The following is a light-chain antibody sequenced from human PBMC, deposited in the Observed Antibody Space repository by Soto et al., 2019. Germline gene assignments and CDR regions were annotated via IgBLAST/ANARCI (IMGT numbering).Light chain of an antibody. CDR1: ISNIGGNT. CDR2: RDD. V-gene: IGLV1-44*01. J-gene: IGLJ2*01. Sequence: QSVLTQAPSTSGTPGQRVTISCSGTISNIGGNTVNWYQQVPGTAPKLLIYRDDQRPSGVPDRFSGSKSVTSASLAISGLQSEDEADYYCAAWDDGLKGWLFGGGTKLTVL. CDR3: AAWDDGLKGWL.